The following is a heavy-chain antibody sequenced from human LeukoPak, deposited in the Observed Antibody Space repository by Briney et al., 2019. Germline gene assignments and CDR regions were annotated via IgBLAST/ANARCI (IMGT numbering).Heavy chain of an antibody. V-gene: IGHV3-33*06. D-gene: IGHD6-19*01. J-gene: IGHJ4*02. Sequence: GGSLRLSCAASGFTFSSYGMHWVRQAPGKGLEWVAVIWYDGSNKYYVDSVKGRFTISRDNSKNTLYLQMNSLRAEDTAVYYCAKALVAVAGAFDYWGQGTLVTVSS. CDR2: IWYDGSNK. CDR3: AKALVAVAGAFDY. CDR1: GFTFSSYG.